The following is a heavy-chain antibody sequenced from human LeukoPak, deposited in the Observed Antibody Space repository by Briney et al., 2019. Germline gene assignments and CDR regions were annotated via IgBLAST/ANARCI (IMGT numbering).Heavy chain of an antibody. V-gene: IGHV3-21*01. CDR2: ITSGSSYI. Sequence: GGSLRLSCAASGFTFSSYSMTWVRQAPGKGLEWVSSITSGSSYIYYTDSVKGRFTISRDNAKNSLYLQMNSLRAEDTAVYYCATGTTSGSYYFAYWGQGTLVTVSS. J-gene: IGHJ4*02. CDR3: ATGTTSGSYYFAY. D-gene: IGHD1-1*01. CDR1: GFTFSSYS.